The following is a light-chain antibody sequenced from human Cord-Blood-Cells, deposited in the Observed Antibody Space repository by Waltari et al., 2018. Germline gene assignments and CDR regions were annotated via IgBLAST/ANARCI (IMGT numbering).Light chain of an antibody. J-gene: IGKJ3*01. V-gene: IGKV3-15*01. Sequence: EIVMTQSPATLSVSPGERVTLSCRASQSVSSKLAWYQQKPGQAPRLLIYGASTRVTGIPARFSGSGSGTEFTLTISSLQSEDFAVYYCQQYNNWPFTFGAGTKVDIK. CDR1: QSVSSK. CDR2: GAS. CDR3: QQYNNWPFT.